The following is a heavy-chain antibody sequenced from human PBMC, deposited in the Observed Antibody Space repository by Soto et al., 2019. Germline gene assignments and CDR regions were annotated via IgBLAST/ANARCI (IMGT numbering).Heavy chain of an antibody. D-gene: IGHD2-21*01. CDR2: IYVTGAV. CDR3: ARLRIATNNYKWFDP. CDR1: GDSINIVDHY. V-gene: IGHV4-30-4*01. J-gene: IGHJ5*02. Sequence: PSEPLSLTGTVSGDSINIVDHYWSWIRQPPGKGLEWMGYIYVTGAVDYNPSLRDRITISQDTSERQFSLNLRLVTAADTAVYYCARLRIATNNYKWFDPWGQGTLVTV.